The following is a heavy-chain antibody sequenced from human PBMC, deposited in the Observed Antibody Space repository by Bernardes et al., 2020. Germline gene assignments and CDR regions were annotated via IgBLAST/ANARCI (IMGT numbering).Heavy chain of an antibody. CDR1: GGSVSSGSYY. J-gene: IGHJ4*02. D-gene: IGHD5-18*01. Sequence: SETLSLTCTVSGGSVSSGSYYWSWLRQPPGKGLEWIGYIYYSGSTNYNPSLKSRVTISVDTSKNQFSLKLSSVTAADTAVYYCASFRDTAMVTVDYWGQGTLVTVSS. CDR2: IYYSGST. V-gene: IGHV4-61*01. CDR3: ASFRDTAMVTVDY.